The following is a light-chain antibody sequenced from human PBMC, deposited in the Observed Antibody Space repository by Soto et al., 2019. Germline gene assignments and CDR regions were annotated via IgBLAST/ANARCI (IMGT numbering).Light chain of an antibody. CDR1: SSDVGGYNF. CDR2: EVS. CDR3: SSYAGSDNGDV. Sequence: QSALTQPPSASGSPGQSVTISCTGTSSDVGGYNFVSWYQQHPGKAPKLIIFEVSKRPSGVPDRFSGSKSGNTASPTVSGLQAEDEADYYCSSYAGSDNGDVFGTGTKLTVL. J-gene: IGLJ1*01. V-gene: IGLV2-8*01.